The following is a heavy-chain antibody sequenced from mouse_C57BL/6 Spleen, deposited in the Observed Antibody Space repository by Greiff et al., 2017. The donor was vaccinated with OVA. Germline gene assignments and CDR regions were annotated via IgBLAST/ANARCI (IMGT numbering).Heavy chain of an antibody. CDR3: ARGRDGKRAMDY. CDR1: GYTFTSYW. D-gene: IGHD2-1*01. J-gene: IGHJ4*01. CDR2: IDPSDSYT. V-gene: IGHV1-69*01. Sequence: QSCKASGYTFTSYWMHWVKQRPGQGLEWIGEIDPSDSYTNYNQKFKGKSTLTVDKSSSTAYMQLSSLTSEDSAVYYCARGRDGKRAMDYWGQGTSVTVSS.